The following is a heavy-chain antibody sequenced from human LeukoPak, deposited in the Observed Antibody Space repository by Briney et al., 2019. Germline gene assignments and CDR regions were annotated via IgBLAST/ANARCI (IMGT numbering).Heavy chain of an antibody. CDR3: ARGAALYYFDW. CDR2: IYYSGST. V-gene: IGHV4-59*08. CDR1: GGSISSYY. Sequence: SETLSLTRTVSGGSISSYYWSWIRQPPGKGLEWIGYIYYSGSTNYNPSLKSRVTISVDTSKNQFSLKLSSVTAADTAVYYCARGAALYYFDWWGQGTLVTVSS. D-gene: IGHD6-6*01. J-gene: IGHJ4*02.